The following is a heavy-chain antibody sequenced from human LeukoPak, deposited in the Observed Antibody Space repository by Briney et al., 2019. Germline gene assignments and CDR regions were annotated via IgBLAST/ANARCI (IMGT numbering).Heavy chain of an antibody. Sequence: GGSLRLSCAASGFTFSDYYMSWIRQAPGKGLEWVSYISSSGSTIYYADSVKGRFTISRDNAKNSLYLQMNSLRAEDTAVYYCARDQRNPVVAVHAYNWFDPWGQGTLVTVSS. D-gene: IGHD2-15*01. V-gene: IGHV3-11*01. CDR1: GFTFSDYY. CDR3: ARDQRNPVVAVHAYNWFDP. J-gene: IGHJ5*02. CDR2: ISSSGSTI.